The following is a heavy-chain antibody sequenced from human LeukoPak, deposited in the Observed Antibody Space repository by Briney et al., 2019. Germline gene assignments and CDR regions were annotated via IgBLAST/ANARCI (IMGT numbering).Heavy chain of an antibody. CDR2: ISYDGSNK. CDR3: AKGYSGYDYAFDI. D-gene: IGHD5-12*01. V-gene: IGHV3-30*18. J-gene: IGHJ3*02. Sequence: PGGSLRLSCAASGFTFSNSGIHWVRQAPGKGLEWVAVISYDGSNKYYADSVKGRFTLSRDNSRNTLYLQMNSLRAEDTAVYYCAKGYSGYDYAFDIWGQGTRVTVSS. CDR1: GFTFSNSG.